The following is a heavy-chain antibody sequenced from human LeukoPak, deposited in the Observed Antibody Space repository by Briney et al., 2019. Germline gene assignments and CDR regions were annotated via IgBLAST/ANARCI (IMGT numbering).Heavy chain of an antibody. CDR3: ARTHGIVGATFFDY. J-gene: IGHJ4*02. Sequence: SETLSLTCTVSGGSISRGDYYWSWIRQPSGKGLEWIGYIYYSGSTYYNPSLKSRVAISLDTSKNRFSLQLISVTAADTAVYYCARTHGIVGATFFDYWGQGTLVTVSS. CDR2: IYYSGST. CDR1: GGSISRGDYY. V-gene: IGHV4-30-4*08. D-gene: IGHD1-26*01.